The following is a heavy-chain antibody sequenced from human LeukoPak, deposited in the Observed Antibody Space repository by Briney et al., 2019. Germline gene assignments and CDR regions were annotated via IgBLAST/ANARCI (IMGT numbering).Heavy chain of an antibody. J-gene: IGHJ4*02. V-gene: IGHV1-18*01. CDR3: ARVGYSGYDSGIYWD. CDR1: GYTFTSYV. Sequence: GASVKVSCKASGYTFTSYVISWVGQARGQGLEWVGWISGYNGNTNYAQKFQGRVTMTTDTSTSTDYMELRSLRSDDTAVYYCARVGYSGYDSGIYWDWGQGTLVTVSS. D-gene: IGHD5-12*01. CDR2: ISGYNGNT.